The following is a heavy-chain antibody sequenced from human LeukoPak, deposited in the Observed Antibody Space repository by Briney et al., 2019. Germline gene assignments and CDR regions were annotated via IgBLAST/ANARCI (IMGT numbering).Heavy chain of an antibody. CDR3: ARGRGSSCYLCYFDY. D-gene: IGHD2-2*01. V-gene: IGHV3-48*04. CDR1: GFTFSGYS. Sequence: GGSLRLSCAASGFTFSGYSMNWVRQAPGKGLEWVSYISGSSSTIYYADSVKGRFTISRDNAKNSLYLQMNSLRAEDTAVYYCARGRGSSCYLCYFDYWGQGTPVTVSS. J-gene: IGHJ4*02. CDR2: ISGSSSTI.